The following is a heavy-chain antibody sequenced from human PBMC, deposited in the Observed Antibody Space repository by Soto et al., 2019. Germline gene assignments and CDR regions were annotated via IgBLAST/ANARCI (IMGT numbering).Heavy chain of an antibody. CDR2: IYHSGST. V-gene: IGHV4-30-2*01. Sequence: PSEALSLTCAVSGGSISSGGYSWSLIRQPPGKGLEWIGYIYHSGSTYYNPSLKSRVTISVDRSKNQFSLKLSSVTAADTAVYYCVGSIGASWFDPWGQGTLVTVSS. D-gene: IGHD5-12*01. J-gene: IGHJ5*02. CDR1: GGSISSGGYS. CDR3: VGSIGASWFDP.